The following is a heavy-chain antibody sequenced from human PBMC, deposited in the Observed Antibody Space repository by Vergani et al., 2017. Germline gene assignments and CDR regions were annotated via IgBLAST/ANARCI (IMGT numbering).Heavy chain of an antibody. CDR1: GFTFSNYW. D-gene: IGHD1-26*01. CDR3: ARDGWELLDYFYYMDV. V-gene: IGHV3-74*01. J-gene: IGHJ6*03. CDR2: INSDGDST. Sequence: EVQLVESGGGLVQPGGSLRLSCAASGFTFSNYWMQWVRQAPGKGLMWVSRINSDGDSTSYADSVKVRFTISRDNAKNTLYLQMDSLRAEDTAVYYCARDGWELLDYFYYMDVWGKGTTVTVSS.